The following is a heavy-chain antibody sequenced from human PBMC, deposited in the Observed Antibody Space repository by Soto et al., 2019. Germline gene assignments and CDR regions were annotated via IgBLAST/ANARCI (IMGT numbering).Heavy chain of an antibody. CDR2: ISSSSSTI. CDR3: ARDPLYDSSRYNWFDP. Sequence: PGGSLRLSCAASGFTFNSYSMNWVRQAPGKGLGWVSYISSSSSTIYYADSVKGRFTISRDNAKNSLYLQMNSLRAEDTAVYYCARDPLYDSSRYNWFDPWGQGTLVTVSS. V-gene: IGHV3-48*01. J-gene: IGHJ5*02. CDR1: GFTFNSYS. D-gene: IGHD3-22*01.